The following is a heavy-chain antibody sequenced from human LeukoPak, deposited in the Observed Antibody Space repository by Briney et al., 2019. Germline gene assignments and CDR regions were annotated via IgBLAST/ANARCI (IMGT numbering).Heavy chain of an antibody. J-gene: IGHJ5*02. CDR3: AREPREDPNWFDP. CDR2: IRQDGSDK. Sequence: TGGSLRLSCAASGFTFSNYWMSWVRQAPGKGLEWVANIRQDGSDKFYVDSVKGRFTISRDNAQNSLYLQMNSLRAEDTAVYYCAREPREDPNWFDPWGQGTLVTVSS. V-gene: IGHV3-7*01. D-gene: IGHD1-26*01. CDR1: GFTFSNYW.